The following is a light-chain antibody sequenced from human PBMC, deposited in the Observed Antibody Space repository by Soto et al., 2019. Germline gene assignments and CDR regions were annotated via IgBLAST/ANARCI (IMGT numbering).Light chain of an antibody. J-gene: IGLJ1*01. CDR1: GSDAGDYVF. Sequence: QSALTQPASVSGSPGHTITISCTGTGSDAGDYVFLSCYQHYPGKAHQLMTFEVRYRASGVSNRFSGCKSGHTASLTISGLHAQDEADYYCNSYAATSTLPIFGTGTKGTVL. CDR3: NSYAATSTLPI. V-gene: IGLV2-14*01. CDR2: EVR.